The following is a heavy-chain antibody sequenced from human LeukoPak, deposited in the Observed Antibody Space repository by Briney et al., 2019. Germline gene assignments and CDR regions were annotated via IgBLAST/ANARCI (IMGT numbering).Heavy chain of an antibody. Sequence: NPSETLSLTCAVYGGSFSDYSWTWIRQPPGKGLEWIGEINHSGSTNYNSSLKSRVTISIDTSKNHFSLKLSSVTAADTAVYYCASTRTDYYYYYMDVWDKGTTVTISS. D-gene: IGHD1/OR15-1a*01. V-gene: IGHV4-34*01. CDR1: GGSFSDYS. J-gene: IGHJ6*03. CDR2: INHSGST. CDR3: ASTRTDYYYYYMDV.